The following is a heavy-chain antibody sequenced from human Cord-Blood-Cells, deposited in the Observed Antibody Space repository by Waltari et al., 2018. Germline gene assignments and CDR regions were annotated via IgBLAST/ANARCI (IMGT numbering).Heavy chain of an antibody. D-gene: IGHD6-19*01. CDR1: GYTFTGYY. CDR3: ARSAIGKYSSCWYYFDY. Sequence: QVQLVQSGAEVKKPGASVKVSCKASGYTFTGYYMHWVRQAPGQGLAWMGWLNPNSGGTNYAQKVQGWVTMTRDTSISTAYMERSRLRSDETAVYYCARSAIGKYSSCWYYFDYWGQGTLVTVSS. V-gene: IGHV1-2*04. CDR2: LNPNSGGT. J-gene: IGHJ4*02.